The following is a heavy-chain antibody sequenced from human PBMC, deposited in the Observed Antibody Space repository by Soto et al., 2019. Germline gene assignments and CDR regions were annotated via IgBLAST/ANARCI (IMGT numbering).Heavy chain of an antibody. CDR3: ARETVSIAAAGYWFDP. J-gene: IGHJ5*02. V-gene: IGHV3-7*01. CDR2: IKQDGSEK. CDR1: GFTFSSYW. Sequence: HPGGSLRLSCAASGFTFSSYWMSWVRQAPGKGLEWVANIKQDGSEKYYVDSVKGRFTISRDNAKNSLYLQMNSLRAEDTAVYYCARETVSIAAAGYWFDPWGQGTLVTVSS. D-gene: IGHD6-13*01.